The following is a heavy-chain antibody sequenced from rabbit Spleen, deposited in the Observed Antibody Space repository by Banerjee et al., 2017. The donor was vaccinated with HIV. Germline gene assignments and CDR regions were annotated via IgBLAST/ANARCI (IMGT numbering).Heavy chain of an antibody. D-gene: IGHD6-1*01. J-gene: IGHJ4*01. CDR3: ARRGGAAYSDYSDFNL. Sequence: QLEESGGRLVQPGGSLTLSCKAFGFTISGYWMNWVRQAPGKGLEWIGYIDPVFGSTYYASWVNGRFTISSHNAQNTLYLQLNSLTAADTATYFCARRGGAAYSDYSDFNLWGPGTLVTVS. V-gene: IGHV1S7*01. CDR1: GFTISGYW. CDR2: IDPVFGST.